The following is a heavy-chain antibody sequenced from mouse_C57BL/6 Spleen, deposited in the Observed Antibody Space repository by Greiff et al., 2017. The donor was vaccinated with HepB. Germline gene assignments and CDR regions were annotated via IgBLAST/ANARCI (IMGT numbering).Heavy chain of an antibody. Sequence: VQLQQSGAELVRPGTSVKLSCKASGYTFTSYWMHWVKQRPGQGLEWIGVIDPSDSYTNYNQKFKGKATLTVDTSSSTAYMQLSSLTSEDSAVYYCAREYYGHYWGQGTTLTVSS. J-gene: IGHJ2*01. CDR1: GYTFTSYW. CDR3: AREYYGHY. D-gene: IGHD1-1*01. CDR2: IDPSDSYT. V-gene: IGHV1-59*01.